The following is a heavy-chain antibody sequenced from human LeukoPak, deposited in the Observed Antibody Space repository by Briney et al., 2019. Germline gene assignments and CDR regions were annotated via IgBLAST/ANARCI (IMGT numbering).Heavy chain of an antibody. D-gene: IGHD6-13*01. Sequence: ASVKVSCKASGGTFSSYAISWVRQAPGQGLEWMAIINPNDGSTKYAQKFQGRLTMTRETPTSKLYMELSSLTSEDTAVYYCARDNRIVGQQLAPYYFDYWGQGTLVTVSS. CDR3: ARDNRIVGQQLAPYYFDY. CDR2: INPNDGST. CDR1: GGTFSSYA. J-gene: IGHJ4*02. V-gene: IGHV1-46*01.